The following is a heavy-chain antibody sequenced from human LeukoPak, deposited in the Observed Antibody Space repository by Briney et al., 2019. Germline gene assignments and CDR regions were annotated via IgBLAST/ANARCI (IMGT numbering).Heavy chain of an antibody. D-gene: IGHD2-2*01. V-gene: IGHV4-59*01. CDR3: ARGRRGYCSSSSCYGYYFGMDV. CDR1: GGSIRSYH. J-gene: IGHJ6*02. CDR2: ISDSGST. Sequence: SETLSLTCSVSGGSIRSYHWSWIRQPPGKGLEWIGYISDSGSTNDNPSLKSRLTISVDTSKNQFSLNLSSVSAADTAVYYCARGRRGYCSSSSCYGYYFGMDVWGQGTTVTVSS.